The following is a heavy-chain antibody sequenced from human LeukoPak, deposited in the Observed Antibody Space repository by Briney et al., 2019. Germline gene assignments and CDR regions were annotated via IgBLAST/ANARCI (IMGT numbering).Heavy chain of an antibody. CDR3: AKDAQRGFDFSNSLES. V-gene: IGHV3-33*06. J-gene: IGHJ4*02. CDR2: IWSDGTEQ. D-gene: IGHD3/OR15-3a*01. CDR1: GFTFSRYG. Sequence: GGSLRLSCATSGFTFSRYGMHWVRQAPGKGLEWVAVIWSDGTEQYYGDSVKGRFTISRDNSKKTVYLQMNSLRVEDTAVYYCAKDAQRGFDFSNSLESWGQGTLVTVSS.